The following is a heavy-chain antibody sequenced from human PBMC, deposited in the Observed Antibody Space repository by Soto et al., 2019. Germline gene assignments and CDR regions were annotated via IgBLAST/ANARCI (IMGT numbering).Heavy chain of an antibody. D-gene: IGHD5-12*01. V-gene: IGHV3-30*18. Sequence: QVQLVESGGGVVQPGGSLRLSCAASGFTFSSYGMHWVRQAPGKGLEWVAVISYDGSNKYYADSVKGRFTISRDNSKNTLYLQMNSLRAEDTAVYYCAKGRDGYNWVDAFDIWGQGPMVTVSS. CDR1: GFTFSSYG. CDR2: ISYDGSNK. CDR3: AKGRDGYNWVDAFDI. J-gene: IGHJ3*02.